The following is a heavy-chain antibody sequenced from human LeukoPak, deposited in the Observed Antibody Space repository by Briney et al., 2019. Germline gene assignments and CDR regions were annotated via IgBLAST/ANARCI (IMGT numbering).Heavy chain of an antibody. J-gene: IGHJ4*02. CDR3: ARGGCGSTSCYNYFDY. D-gene: IGHD2-2*02. V-gene: IGHV3-33*01. CDR1: GFTFSSYG. CDR2: IWYDGSNK. Sequence: GGSLRLSCAASGFTFSSYGMHWVRQAPGKGLEWVAVIWYDGSNKYYADSVKGRFTISRDNSKNTLYLQMNSLRAEDTAVYYCARGGCGSTSCYNYFDYWGQGTLVTVSP.